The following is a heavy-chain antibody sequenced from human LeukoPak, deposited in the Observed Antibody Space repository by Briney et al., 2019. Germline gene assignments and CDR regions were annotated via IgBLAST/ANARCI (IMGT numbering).Heavy chain of an antibody. CDR1: GGSISSSSYY. J-gene: IGHJ4*02. D-gene: IGHD5-18*01. CDR2: IYYSGST. CDR3: ARDGVGYSYGYSDY. V-gene: IGHV4-39*07. Sequence: PSETLSLTCTVSGGSISSSSYYWGWIRQPPGKGLEWIGSIYYSGSTYCNPSLKSRVTISVDTSKNQFSLKLSSVTAADTAVYYCARDGVGYSYGYSDYWGQGTLVTVSS.